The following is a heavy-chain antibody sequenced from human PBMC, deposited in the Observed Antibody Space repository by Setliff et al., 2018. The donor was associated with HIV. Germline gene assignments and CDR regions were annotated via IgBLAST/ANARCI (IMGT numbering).Heavy chain of an antibody. CDR2: ISGSGGST. CDR1: GLTFSSYA. Sequence: GGSLRLSCAASGLTFSSYAMSWVRQAPGKGLEWVSAISGSGGSTYYADSVKGLFTISRDNSKNALYLQMNSLRAEDTAVYYCSNGPGVVVAATPVYYWGQGTLVTV. V-gene: IGHV3-23*01. J-gene: IGHJ4*02. D-gene: IGHD2-15*01. CDR3: SNGPGVVVAATPVYY.